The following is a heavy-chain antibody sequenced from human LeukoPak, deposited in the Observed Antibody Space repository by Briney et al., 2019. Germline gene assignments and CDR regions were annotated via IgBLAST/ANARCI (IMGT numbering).Heavy chain of an antibody. CDR1: GGSFSGYY. J-gene: IGHJ4*02. Sequence: PSETLSLTCAVYGGSFSGYYWSWIRQPPGKGLEWIGEINHSGSTNYNPSLKSRVTISVDTSKSQFSLKLSSETAADTAVYYCARGLGDADFDYWGQGTLVTVSS. D-gene: IGHD2-21*02. CDR2: INHSGST. V-gene: IGHV4-34*01. CDR3: ARGLGDADFDY.